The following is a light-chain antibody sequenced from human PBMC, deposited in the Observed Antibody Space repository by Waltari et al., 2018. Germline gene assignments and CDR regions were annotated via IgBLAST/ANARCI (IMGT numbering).Light chain of an antibody. CDR1: QTVTTS. CDR3: QQSYDPPYT. V-gene: IGKV1-39*01. J-gene: IGKJ2*01. Sequence: DIQMTQSPSSLSASVGYRVTITCRASQTVTTSLNWYQQKPGKAPKLLIYTASTLHSGVPSRFSGSGYGTDFTLTISTLQPEDFATYYCQQSYDPPYTFGQGTKLESK. CDR2: TAS.